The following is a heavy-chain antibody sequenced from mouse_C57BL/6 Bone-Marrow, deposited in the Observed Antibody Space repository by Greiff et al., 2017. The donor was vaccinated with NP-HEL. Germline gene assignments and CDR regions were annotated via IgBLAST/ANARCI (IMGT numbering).Heavy chain of an antibody. CDR1: GFTFSSYG. CDR3: ERRGAMDY. J-gene: IGHJ4*01. Sequence: EVKLVESGGDLVKPGGSLKLSCAASGFTFSSYGMSWVRQTPDKRLEWVAIISRGGSYTYYPDSVKGRVTFSRDNAKNTLYLQMSSLKSEDTAMYYCERRGAMDYWGQGNSVTVTA. V-gene: IGHV5-6*02. CDR2: ISRGGSYT.